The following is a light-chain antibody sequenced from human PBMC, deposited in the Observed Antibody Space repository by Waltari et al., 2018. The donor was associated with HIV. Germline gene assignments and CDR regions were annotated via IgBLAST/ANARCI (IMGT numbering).Light chain of an antibody. CDR1: SSDVGGYNY. J-gene: IGLJ2*01. CDR3: SSYTSTKVL. Sequence: QSALTQPASVSGSPGQSITISCIGTSSDVGGYNYVSWYQHPPGKAPTLMIYEVSNRTSVVSNRFSGSKSGNTASLTISGLQAEDEADYYCSSYTSTKVLFGGGTKLTVL. V-gene: IGLV2-14*01. CDR2: EVS.